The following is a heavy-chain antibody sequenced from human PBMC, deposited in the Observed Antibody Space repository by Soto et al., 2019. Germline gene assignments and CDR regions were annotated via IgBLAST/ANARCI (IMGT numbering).Heavy chain of an antibody. CDR2: IYHSGST. J-gene: IGHJ5*02. V-gene: IGHV4-30-2*01. D-gene: IGHD3-10*01. CDR1: GGSISSGGYS. Sequence: PSETLSLTGTVSGGSISSGGYSWSWIRQPPGKGLEWIGYIYHSGSTYYNPSLKSRVTISVDRSKNQFSLKLSSVTAADTAVYYCARASMVRGVIMGWFDPWGQGTLVTVSS. CDR3: ARASMVRGVIMGWFDP.